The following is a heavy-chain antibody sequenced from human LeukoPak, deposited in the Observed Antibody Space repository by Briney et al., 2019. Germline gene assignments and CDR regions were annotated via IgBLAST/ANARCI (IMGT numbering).Heavy chain of an antibody. CDR2: VYYSGRT. J-gene: IGHJ4*02. Sequence: PSETLSLTCTVSGASVRSYYWNWIRQPPGKTLEWIGYVYYSGRTNYNPSLTLKSRLTISIDTSKNQFSLKLTSVTAADTAVYYCARGSIAAPGDFDYWGPGTLDTVSS. V-gene: IGHV4-59*02. CDR1: GASVRSYY. D-gene: IGHD6-13*01. CDR3: ARGSIAAPGDFDY.